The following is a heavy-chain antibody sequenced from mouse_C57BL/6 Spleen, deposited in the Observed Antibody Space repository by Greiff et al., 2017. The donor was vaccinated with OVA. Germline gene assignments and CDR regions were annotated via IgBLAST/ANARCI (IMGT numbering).Heavy chain of an antibody. Sequence: QVQLQQPGAELVKPGASVKLSCKASGYTFTSYWMHWVKQRPGQGLEWIGMIHPNSGSTNYNEKFKSKATLTVDKSSSTAYMQHSSLTSEDSAVYDCARGGIYYDYEAMDYWGQGTSVTVSS. J-gene: IGHJ4*01. D-gene: IGHD2-1*01. V-gene: IGHV1-64*01. CDR1: GYTFTSYW. CDR3: ARGGIYYDYEAMDY. CDR2: IHPNSGST.